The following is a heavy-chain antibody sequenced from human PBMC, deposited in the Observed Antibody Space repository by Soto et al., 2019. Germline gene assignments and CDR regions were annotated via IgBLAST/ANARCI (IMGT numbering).Heavy chain of an antibody. V-gene: IGHV1-2*02. D-gene: IGHD3-16*01. CDR2: INPNSGDT. J-gene: IGHJ4*02. Sequence: QVQLVQSGAEVKKPGASVKVSCKASGYTFTDYYIHWVRQAPGQGLEWRGWINPNSGDTNYAQKLQDRVTMTRDTSTSTAYMELSRLRFDDTAVYYCARDMQGWGGYWGQGTLVTVSS. CDR1: GYTFTDYY. CDR3: ARDMQGWGGY.